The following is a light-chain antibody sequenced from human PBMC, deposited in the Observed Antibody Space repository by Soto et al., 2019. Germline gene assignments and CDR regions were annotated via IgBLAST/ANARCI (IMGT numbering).Light chain of an antibody. CDR1: QSISSS. J-gene: IGKJ5*01. Sequence: DIQMTQSPSSLSASVGDRVTITCRASQSISSSLNWYQQKPEKAPKLLMYAASSLQSGVPSRFSGSGSGTDFTLTINNLHPDDFATYYCQQTHAVPLTFGQGTRL. V-gene: IGKV1-39*01. CDR2: AAS. CDR3: QQTHAVPLT.